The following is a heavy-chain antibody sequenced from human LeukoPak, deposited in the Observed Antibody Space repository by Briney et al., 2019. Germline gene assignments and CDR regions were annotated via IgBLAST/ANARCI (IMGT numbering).Heavy chain of an antibody. CDR2: IWYDGSNA. V-gene: IGHV3-33*01. D-gene: IGHD4/OR15-4a*01. CDR3: ARDRGAGKYYDY. Sequence: GGSLRLSCAASGSTFRNHGMHWVRQAPGKGLEWVAIIWYDGSNAYYADSVKGRFTVSRDNSKKVLYLQMNSLRVEDTAVYYCARDRGAGKYYDYWGQGTQVTVSS. CDR1: GSTFRNHG. J-gene: IGHJ4*02.